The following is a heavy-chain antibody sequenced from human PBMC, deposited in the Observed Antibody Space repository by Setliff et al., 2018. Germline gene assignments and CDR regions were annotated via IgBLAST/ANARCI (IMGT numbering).Heavy chain of an antibody. D-gene: IGHD5-12*01. CDR3: ARLGGLLVATMPFDY. CDR1: GGSISGSHYS. CDR2: TYYNGTA. V-gene: IGHV4-39*02. J-gene: IGHJ4*02. Sequence: SETLSLTCSVSGGSISGSHYSWVWMRQPPGKRLEWIGSTYYNGTAYYNPSLQSRVAISVDTSKNYFSLDVNSVTAADTAVYYCARLGGLLVATMPFDYWGQGIPVTVSS.